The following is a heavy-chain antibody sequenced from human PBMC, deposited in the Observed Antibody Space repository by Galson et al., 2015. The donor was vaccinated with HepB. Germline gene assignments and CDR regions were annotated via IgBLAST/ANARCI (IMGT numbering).Heavy chain of an antibody. J-gene: IGHJ4*02. D-gene: IGHD3-22*01. CDR2: FDPEHGDT. V-gene: IGHV1-24*01. CDR3: ATHGPEEAYYDSSGYYTLHY. CDR1: GDTLTELS. Sequence: SVKVSCKVSGDTLTELSIHWVRQAPGKGLEWMGGFDPEHGDTFYAEKFQGRVTLTEDTSTDTAYMELSSLRSEDTAVYYCATHGPEEAYYDSSGYYTLHYWGQGTLLTVSS.